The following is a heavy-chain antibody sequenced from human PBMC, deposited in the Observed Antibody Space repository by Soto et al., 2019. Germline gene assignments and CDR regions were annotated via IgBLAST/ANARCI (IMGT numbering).Heavy chain of an antibody. CDR1: GFTFSSYG. J-gene: IGHJ6*02. D-gene: IGHD3-10*01. CDR3: AKALVRGPYSHYGMDV. V-gene: IGHV3-30*18. CDR2: ISYDGSNK. Sequence: GSLRLSCAASGFTFSSYGMHWVRQAPGKGLEWVAVISYDGSNKYYADSVKGRFTISRDNSKNTLYLQMSRLRGEDSAVYHCAKALVRGPYSHYGMDVWGQGTTVTVSS.